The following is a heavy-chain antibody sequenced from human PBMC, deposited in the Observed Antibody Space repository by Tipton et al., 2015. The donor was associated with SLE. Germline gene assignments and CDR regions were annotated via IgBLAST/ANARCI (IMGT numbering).Heavy chain of an antibody. Sequence: LSLTCTVSGVSIRSYYWSWIRQPPGKGLEWIGYIYYSGSTNYNPSLKSRVTMSVDTSKNQFSLKLSSVTAADTAVYYCARRQWGSGYDYFDYWGQGTLVTVSS. CDR3: ARRQWGSGYDYFDY. J-gene: IGHJ4*02. D-gene: IGHD5-12*01. V-gene: IGHV4-59*08. CDR1: GVSIRSYY. CDR2: IYYSGST.